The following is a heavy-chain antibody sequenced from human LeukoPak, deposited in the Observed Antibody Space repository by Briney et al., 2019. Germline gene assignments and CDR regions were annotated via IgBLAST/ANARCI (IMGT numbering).Heavy chain of an antibody. V-gene: IGHV1-8*03. J-gene: IGHJ6*03. CDR1: GYTFTSYD. Sequence: GASVKVSCKASGYTFTSYDINWVRQATGQGLEWMGWMNPNSGNTGYAQKFQGRVTITRNTSTSTAYMELSSLRSEDTAVYYCARVIVPAARSLYYYYMDVWGKGTTVTVSS. CDR2: MNPNSGNT. D-gene: IGHD2-2*01. CDR3: ARVIVPAARSLYYYYMDV.